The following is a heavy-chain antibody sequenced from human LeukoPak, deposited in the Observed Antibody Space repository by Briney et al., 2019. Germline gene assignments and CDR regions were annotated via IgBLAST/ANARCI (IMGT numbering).Heavy chain of an antibody. CDR1: GFTFSGSA. D-gene: IGHD3-22*01. V-gene: IGHV3-73*01. CDR2: IRSKANSYAT. Sequence: GGSLRLSCAASGFTFSGSAMHWVRQASGKGLEWVGRIRSKANSYATAYAASVKGRFTSFRDDSKNTAYLQMNSLKTEDTAVYYCTRIPTQYYYDSSGYPAFAFEIWGQGTMVTVSS. CDR3: TRIPTQYYYDSSGYPAFAFEI. J-gene: IGHJ3*02.